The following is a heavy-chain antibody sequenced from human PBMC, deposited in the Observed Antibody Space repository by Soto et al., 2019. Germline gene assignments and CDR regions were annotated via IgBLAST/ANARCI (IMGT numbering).Heavy chain of an antibody. CDR2: IYYSGST. D-gene: IGHD7-27*01. V-gene: IGHV4-31*03. CDR3: ARRWGTYFDF. Sequence: SETLSLTCTVSGGSISNGNYYWSWIRQHPGKGLEWIGYIYYSGSTYYNPSLKSRVTISVDTSKNQFSLKLSSVTAADTAVYYCARRWGTYFDFWGQGTLVTVSS. J-gene: IGHJ4*02. CDR1: GGSISNGNYY.